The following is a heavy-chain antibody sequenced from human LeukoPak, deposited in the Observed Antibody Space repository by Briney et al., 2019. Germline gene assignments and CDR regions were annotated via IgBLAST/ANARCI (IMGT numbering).Heavy chain of an antibody. Sequence: GGSLRLSCAASGFTVSSNYMSWVRQAQGKGLEWVSVIYSGGSTYYADSVKGRFTISRDNSKNTLYLQMNSLRAEDTAVYYCARERKQLGLDYWGQGALVTVSS. CDR1: GFTVSSNY. D-gene: IGHD6-13*01. CDR3: ARERKQLGLDY. V-gene: IGHV3-53*01. CDR2: IYSGGST. J-gene: IGHJ4*02.